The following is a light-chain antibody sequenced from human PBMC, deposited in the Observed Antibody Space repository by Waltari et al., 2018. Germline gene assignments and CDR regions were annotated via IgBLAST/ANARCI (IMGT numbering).Light chain of an antibody. CDR1: ILAQKY. J-gene: IGLJ3*02. V-gene: IGLV3-27*01. CDR3: YSAADNAVGV. Sequence: SYDLTQPSSVSVSPGQTARITCSGDILAQKYGRWFQQKPGQAPVQVIYKDNERPSGIPERFSGSSSWTTVTLTISGAHVDDEADYYCYSAADNAVGVFGGGTKLTV. CDR2: KDN.